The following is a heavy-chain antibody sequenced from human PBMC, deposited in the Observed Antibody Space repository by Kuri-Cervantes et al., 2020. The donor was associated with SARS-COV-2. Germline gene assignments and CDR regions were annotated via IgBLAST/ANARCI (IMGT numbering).Heavy chain of an antibody. CDR3: AKGIVATILDY. Sequence: GGSLRLSCAASGFTFDDYAMHWVRQAPGKGLEWVSGISWNSGSIGYADSVKGRFTISRDNSKNTLYLQMNSLRAEDTAVYYCAKGIVATILDYWGQGTLVTVSS. CDR1: GFTFDDYA. CDR2: ISWNSGSI. V-gene: IGHV3-9*01. D-gene: IGHD5-12*01. J-gene: IGHJ4*02.